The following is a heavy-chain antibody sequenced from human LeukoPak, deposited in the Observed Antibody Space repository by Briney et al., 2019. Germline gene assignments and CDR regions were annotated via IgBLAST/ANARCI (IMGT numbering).Heavy chain of an antibody. CDR2: FLWKGDTT. CDR1: GSTFDDYG. J-gene: IGHJ6*03. V-gene: IGHV3-20*04. Sequence: GGSMRLSCGASGSTFDDYGVKWVRQAPGKGLVWISGFLWKGDTTNYAASVEGRFTISRDNAKNSLYLQMNSLRAEDTALYYGARGLRYYYYYYMDVWGKGTTVTVSS. D-gene: IGHD3-9*01. CDR3: ARGLRYYYYYYMDV.